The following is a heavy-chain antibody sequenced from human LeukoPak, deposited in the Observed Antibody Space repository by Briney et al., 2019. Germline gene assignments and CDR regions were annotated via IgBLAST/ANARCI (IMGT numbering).Heavy chain of an antibody. CDR1: GYTFTHRY. D-gene: IGHD2-8*01. CDR3: AIPGMLHLRAFDI. CDR2: ITPFNGNT. V-gene: IGHV1-45*02. Sequence: SVKVSCKASGYTFTHRYLHWVRQPPAQALEWMGWITPFNGNTNYAQKFQDRVTITRDRSMSTAYMELSSLRAEDTALYYCAIPGMLHLRAFDIWGQGTMVTVSS. J-gene: IGHJ3*02.